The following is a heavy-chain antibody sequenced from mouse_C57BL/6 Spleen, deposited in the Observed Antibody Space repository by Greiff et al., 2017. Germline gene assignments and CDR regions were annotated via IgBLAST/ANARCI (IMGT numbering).Heavy chain of an antibody. D-gene: IGHD1-1*01. J-gene: IGHJ1*03. V-gene: IGHV2-2*01. CDR3: ARNPYYYGSSYVWYFDV. Sequence: QVQLQQSGPGLVQPSQSLSITCTVSGFSLTSYGVHWVRQSPGKGLEWLGVIWSGGSTDYNAAFISRLSISKDNSKSQVFFKMNSLQADATAIYYCARNPYYYGSSYVWYFDVWGTGTTVTVSS. CDR2: IWSGGST. CDR1: GFSLTSYG.